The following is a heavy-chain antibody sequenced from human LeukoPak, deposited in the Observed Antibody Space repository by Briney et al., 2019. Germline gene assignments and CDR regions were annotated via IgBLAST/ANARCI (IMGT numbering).Heavy chain of an antibody. J-gene: IGHJ4*02. CDR2: IHYSGST. D-gene: IGHD1-20*01. CDR3: ARDHNWNDYFDY. V-gene: IGHV4-39*07. CDR1: GGSISSYY. Sequence: SETLSLTCTVSGGSISSYYWGWIRQPPGKGLEWIGSIHYSGSTNYNPSLKSRVTISVDTSKNQFSLRLSSVTAADTAVYYCARDHNWNDYFDYWGQGTLVTVSS.